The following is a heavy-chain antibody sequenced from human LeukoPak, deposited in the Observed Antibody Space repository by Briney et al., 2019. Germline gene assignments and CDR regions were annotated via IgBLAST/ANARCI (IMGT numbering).Heavy chain of an antibody. J-gene: IGHJ4*02. D-gene: IGHD2-2*01. CDR2: ISYDGSNK. V-gene: IGHV3-30*04. CDR3: AVGLIVVVPAAMSGMDY. Sequence: GGSLRLSCAASGFTFSSYAMHWVRQAPGKGLEWVAVISYDGSNKHYADSVKGRFTISRDNSKNTLYLQMNSLRAEDTAVNYCAVGLIVVVPAAMSGMDYWGQGTLVTVSS. CDR1: GFTFSSYA.